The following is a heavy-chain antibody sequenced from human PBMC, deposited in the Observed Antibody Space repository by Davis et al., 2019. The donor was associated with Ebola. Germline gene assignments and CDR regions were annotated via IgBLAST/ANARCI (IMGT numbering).Heavy chain of an antibody. J-gene: IGHJ4*02. Sequence: SETLSLTCTVSGGSISSSSYYWGWIRQPPGKGLEWIGSIYYSGSTYYNPSLKSRVTISVDTSKNQFSLKLSSVTAADTAVYYCARGPSIRQFDYWGQGTLVTVSS. CDR1: GGSISSSSYY. CDR3: ARGPSIRQFDY. V-gene: IGHV4-39*01. CDR2: IYYSGST.